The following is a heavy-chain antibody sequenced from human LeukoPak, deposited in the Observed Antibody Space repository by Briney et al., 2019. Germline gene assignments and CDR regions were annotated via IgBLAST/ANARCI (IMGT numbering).Heavy chain of an antibody. Sequence: GGSLRLSCAASGFTFSSYSMNWVRQAPGKGLEWVSSISSSSSNIYYADSVKGRFTISRDNAKNSLYLQMNSLRAEDTAVYYCARDSGCSSTSCYTGGDYWGQGTLVTVSS. D-gene: IGHD2-2*02. J-gene: IGHJ4*02. CDR2: ISSSSSNI. CDR1: GFTFSSYS. V-gene: IGHV3-21*01. CDR3: ARDSGCSSTSCYTGGDY.